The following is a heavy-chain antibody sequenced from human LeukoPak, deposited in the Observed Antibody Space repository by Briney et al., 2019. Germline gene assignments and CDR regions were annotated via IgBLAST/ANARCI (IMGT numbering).Heavy chain of an antibody. CDR3: ARRVSSSGFDAFDA. CDR2: IKQDGSEK. V-gene: IGHV3-7*01. CDR1: GFTFSSYW. Sequence: GGSLRLSCAASGFTFSSYWMSWVRQAPGKGLEWVANIKQDGSEKYYVDSVKGRFTISRDNAKNSLYLQMNSLRAEDTAVYYCARRVSSSGFDAFDAWGQGTMVTVSS. J-gene: IGHJ3*01. D-gene: IGHD5-12*01.